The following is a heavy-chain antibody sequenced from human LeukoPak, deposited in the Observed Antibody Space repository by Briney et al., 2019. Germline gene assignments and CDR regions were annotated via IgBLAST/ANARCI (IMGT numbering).Heavy chain of an antibody. J-gene: IGHJ6*03. CDR2: ISTSGTT. CDR3: ARETSETYTSSWGLYDSFYYMDV. CDR1: GGSISGGYS. D-gene: IGHD6-13*01. V-gene: IGHV4-61*09. Sequence: PSETLSLACSASGGSISGGYSWNWIRQTAGQGLECIGQISTSGTTMYNPSLQSRVTMSLDTSRNNFSLRLNSVTAADTAVYYCARETSETYTSSWGLYDSFYYMDVWGKGTTVTVSS.